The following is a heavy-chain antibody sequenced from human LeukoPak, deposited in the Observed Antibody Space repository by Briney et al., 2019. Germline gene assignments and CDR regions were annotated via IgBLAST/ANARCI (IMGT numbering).Heavy chain of an antibody. Sequence: SETLSLTCTVSGGSISSSSYYWGWIRQPPGKGLEWIGRIYYSGSTSYNPSLKSRVTISVDTSKNQFSLNLSSVTAADTAVYYCARVEVATIVPDYWGQGTLVTVSS. CDR3: ARVEVATIVPDY. V-gene: IGHV4-39*01. J-gene: IGHJ4*02. CDR1: GGSISSSSYY. CDR2: IYYSGST. D-gene: IGHD5-24*01.